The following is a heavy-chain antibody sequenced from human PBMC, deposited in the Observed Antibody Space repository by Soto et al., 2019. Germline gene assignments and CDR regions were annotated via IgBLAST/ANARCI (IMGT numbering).Heavy chain of an antibody. CDR3: AHGYTGSGWFQHWFDP. D-gene: IGHD6-19*01. CDR2: IYWDDDK. CDR1: GFSLSTGGVG. Sequence: QITLKESGPTLVKPTQTLTLTCTFSGFSLSTGGVGVGWIRQPPGKALEWLAFIYWDDDKRYSPSLKSGLTNSKNTYKNQVVLTMTNMDPVDTATYYCAHGYTGSGWFQHWFDPWGQGTLVTVSS. V-gene: IGHV2-5*02. J-gene: IGHJ5*02.